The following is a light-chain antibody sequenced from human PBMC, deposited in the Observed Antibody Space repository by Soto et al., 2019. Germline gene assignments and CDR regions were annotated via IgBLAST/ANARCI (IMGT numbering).Light chain of an antibody. V-gene: IGLV2-23*01. J-gene: IGLJ2*01. CDR3: CSYAGSSTLV. CDR2: EGS. Sequence: QSALTQPASVSGSTGQSITISCTGTSSDVGSYNLVSWYQQHPGKAPKLMIYEGSKRPSGVSNRFSGSKSGNTASLTISGLQAEDEADYYCCSYAGSSTLVFGGGTKLNVL. CDR1: SSDVGSYNL.